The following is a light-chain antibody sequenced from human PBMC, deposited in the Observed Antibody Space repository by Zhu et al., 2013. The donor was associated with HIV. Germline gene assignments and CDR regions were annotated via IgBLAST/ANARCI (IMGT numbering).Light chain of an antibody. CDR2: VKT. CDR1: SSETI. CDR3: NSRDSSGNHWV. J-gene: IGLJ3*02. Sequence: SSELTQDPAVSVALGQTVRITCQGDSSETIMQAGTSRSQDRPLYLSSMVKTTGPQGSQTDSLAPAQETQLSLTITGAQAEDEADYYCNSRDSSGNHWVFGGGTKLTVL. V-gene: IGLV3-19*01.